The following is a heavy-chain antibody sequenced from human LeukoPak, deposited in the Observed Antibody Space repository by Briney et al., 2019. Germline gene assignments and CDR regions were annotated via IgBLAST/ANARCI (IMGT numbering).Heavy chain of an antibody. CDR2: INPNSGGT. V-gene: IGHV1-2*02. J-gene: IGHJ4*02. CDR1: GYTFTGYY. CDR3: ARTPRLAAPENY. Sequence: APVKVSCKASGYTFTGYYMHWVRQAPGQGLEWMGWINPNSGGTNYAQKFQGRVTMTRDTSISTAYMELSRLRSDDTAVYYCARTPRLAAPENYWGQGTLVTVSS. D-gene: IGHD6-6*01.